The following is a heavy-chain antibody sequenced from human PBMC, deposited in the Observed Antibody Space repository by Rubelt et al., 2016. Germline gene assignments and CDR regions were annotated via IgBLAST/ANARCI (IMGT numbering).Heavy chain of an antibody. D-gene: IGHD1-7*01. CDR1: GYTFSKYG. CDR3: ARATNWNYAFDI. CDR2: ISVNSGDT. J-gene: IGHJ3*02. Sequence: QVQLVQSGAEVKKSGASVKVSCKASGYTFSKYGISWVRQAPGQGLEWMGWISVNSGDTKYAQKRQGGVTMTTDTSTSTAYMELTSLRSDDTAVYSCARATNWNYAFDIWGQGTMVTVSS. V-gene: IGHV1-18*01.